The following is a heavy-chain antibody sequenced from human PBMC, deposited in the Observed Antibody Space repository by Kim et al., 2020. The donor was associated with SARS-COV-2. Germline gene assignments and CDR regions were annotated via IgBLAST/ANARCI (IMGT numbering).Heavy chain of an antibody. CDR3: ARGADIVVVEKYNWFDP. J-gene: IGHJ5*02. Sequence: SETLSLTCAVYGGSFSGYYWSWIRQPPGKGLEWIGEINHSGSTNYNPSLKSRVTISVDTSKNQFSLKLSSVTAADTAVYYCARGADIVVVEKYNWFDPWGQGTLVTVSS. CDR1: GGSFSGYY. D-gene: IGHD2-15*01. V-gene: IGHV4-34*01. CDR2: INHSGST.